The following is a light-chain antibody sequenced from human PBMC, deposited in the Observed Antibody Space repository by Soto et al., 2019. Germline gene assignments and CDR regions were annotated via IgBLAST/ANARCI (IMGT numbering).Light chain of an antibody. CDR3: PQYKNSPIP. CDR2: AAS. CDR1: EGIRND. J-gene: IGKJ5*01. V-gene: IGKV1-17*01. Sequence: DIEMTQSPSSLSASLGDRVTITCRASEGIRNDLGWYQQKPGKAPKRLIFAASSLQSGVPSRFSGSGSGTDLTLTISSLQPEDFATYYCPQYKNSPIPFGPGTRLELX.